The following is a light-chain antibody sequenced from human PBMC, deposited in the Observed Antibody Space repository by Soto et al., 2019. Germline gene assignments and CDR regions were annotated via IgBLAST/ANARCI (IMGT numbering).Light chain of an antibody. CDR1: SSNIGAGYD. V-gene: IGLV1-40*01. CDR2: GNS. Sequence: QSLLTQPPSVSGAPGQRVTISCTGSSSNIGAGYDVHWYQQLPGTAPKLLIYGNSNRPSGVPDRFSGSKSGTSASLAITGLKGEDEADYYCQSYDSSLSGFYVFGTGTKLTVL. CDR3: QSYDSSLSGFYV. J-gene: IGLJ1*01.